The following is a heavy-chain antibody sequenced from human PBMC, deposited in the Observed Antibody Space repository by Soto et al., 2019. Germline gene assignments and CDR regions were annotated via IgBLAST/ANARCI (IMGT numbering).Heavy chain of an antibody. CDR3: ARDSRYCSGGSCNDAFDI. D-gene: IGHD2-15*01. Sequence: EASVKVSCKASGGTFSSYAISWVRQAPGQGLEWMGGIIPIFGTANYAQKFQGRVTITADESTSTAYMELSSLRSEDTAVYYCARDSRYCSGGSCNDAFDIWGQGTMVTVSS. CDR1: GGTFSSYA. V-gene: IGHV1-69*13. CDR2: IIPIFGTA. J-gene: IGHJ3*02.